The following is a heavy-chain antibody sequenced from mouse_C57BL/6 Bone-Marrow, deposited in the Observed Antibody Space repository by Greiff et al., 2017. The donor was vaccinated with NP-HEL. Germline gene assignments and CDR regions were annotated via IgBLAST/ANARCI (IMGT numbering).Heavy chain of an antibody. CDR1: GYTFTDHT. CDR2: IYPRDGST. V-gene: IGHV1-78*01. Sequence: QVQLQQSDAELVKPGASVKISCKVSGYTFTDHTIHWMKQRPEQGLEWIGYIYPRDGSTKYNEKFKGKATLTADKSSSTAYMQLNSLTSEDSAVYFCARGPYYYGSSYRYWYSDVWGTGTTVTVSS. D-gene: IGHD1-1*01. CDR3: ARGPYYYGSSYRYWYSDV. J-gene: IGHJ1*03.